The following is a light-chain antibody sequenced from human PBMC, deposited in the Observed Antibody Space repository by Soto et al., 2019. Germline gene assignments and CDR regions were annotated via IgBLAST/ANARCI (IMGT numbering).Light chain of an antibody. Sequence: DIQLAQSPATLSASVGDRVTITCRANESISVWVAWYQQKPGKAPKFLIYDASTLQSGVPSRFSGSGSGTDFTLTISSLQSDDFATYYCQQYTRFSPRTFGQGTKVDIK. CDR2: DAS. V-gene: IGKV1-5*01. J-gene: IGKJ1*01. CDR1: ESISVW. CDR3: QQYTRFSPRT.